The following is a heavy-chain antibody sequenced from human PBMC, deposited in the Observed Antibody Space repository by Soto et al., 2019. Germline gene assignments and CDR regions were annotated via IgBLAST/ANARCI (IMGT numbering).Heavy chain of an antibody. CDR1: GDSISKSGHY. CDR3: TSLFTPYDTPGPSWFGP. Sequence: PSETLSLTCTVSGDSISKSGHYWGWIRQPPGKAREWIGGSDYRGSTLYNPSLRSRITMSIDTSKKFFSLKWTSVSASDTALYYCTSLFTPYDTPGPSWFGPWGQGTLVTVSS. V-gene: IGHV4-39*02. CDR2: SDYRGST. J-gene: IGHJ5*02. D-gene: IGHD3-9*01.